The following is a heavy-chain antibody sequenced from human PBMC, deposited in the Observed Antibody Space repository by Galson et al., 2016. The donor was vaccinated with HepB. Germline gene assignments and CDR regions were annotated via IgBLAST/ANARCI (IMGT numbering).Heavy chain of an antibody. J-gene: IGHJ6*02. Sequence: PALVKPTQTLTLTCNFSGFSLSTGSAGVAWIRQPPGKALEWLALIYWDNDKRSRPSMKNRVTITKDTSKNQVVLTMTDLDPADTGTYYCAHIRDFYDTARLGLDVWGQGTMVTVSS. CDR2: IYWDNDK. CDR1: GFSLSTGSAG. V-gene: IGHV2-5*02. D-gene: IGHD3-9*01. CDR3: AHIRDFYDTARLGLDV.